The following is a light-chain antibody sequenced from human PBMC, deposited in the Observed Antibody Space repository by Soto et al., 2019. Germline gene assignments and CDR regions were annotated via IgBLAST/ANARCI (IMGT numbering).Light chain of an antibody. CDR3: QQYYRSCT. CDR1: QSVTDW. V-gene: IGKV1-5*01. CDR2: DAS. Sequence: DIPLTQSPSTLSASVGDRVTITCRASQSVTDWLAWYQQKPGKAPNLLIYDASSLQSGVPSSFSGSGSGTEFSLAISSLQPDDFATYYCQQYYRSCTFGQGTKVEIK. J-gene: IGKJ2*02.